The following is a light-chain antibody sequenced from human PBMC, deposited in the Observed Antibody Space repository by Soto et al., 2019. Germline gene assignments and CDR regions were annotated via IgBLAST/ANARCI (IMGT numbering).Light chain of an antibody. J-gene: IGKJ1*01. CDR1: QSVSSY. V-gene: IGKV3-11*01. Sequence: IVLTQSPATLSLSPGERATLSCRASQSVSSYLAWYQQKPGQAPRLLVYDASNRATGIPARFSGSGSGTEFTLTISSLQSEDFAVYYCHQYNNWPQTFGQGTKVDIK. CDR3: HQYNNWPQT. CDR2: DAS.